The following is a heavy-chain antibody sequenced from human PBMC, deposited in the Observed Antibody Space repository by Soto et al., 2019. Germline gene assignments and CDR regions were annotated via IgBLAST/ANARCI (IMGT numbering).Heavy chain of an antibody. V-gene: IGHV1-24*01. Sequence: QVQLVQSGAEVKKPGASVKVSCKASGYTFTSYYMHWVRQAPGKGLEWMGGFDPEDGETIYAQKFQGRVTMTEDTSTDTAYMELSSLRSEDTAVYYCATDLYYYDSSGSPPVYWGQGTLVTVSS. J-gene: IGHJ4*02. D-gene: IGHD3-22*01. CDR2: FDPEDGET. CDR3: ATDLYYYDSSGSPPVY. CDR1: GYTFTSYY.